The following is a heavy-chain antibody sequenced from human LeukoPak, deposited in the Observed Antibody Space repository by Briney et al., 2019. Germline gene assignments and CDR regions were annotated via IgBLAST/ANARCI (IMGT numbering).Heavy chain of an antibody. V-gene: IGHV3-30-3*01. CDR2: ISYDGSNK. CDR3: ARTRIPTVGDKYYFDY. D-gene: IGHD6-13*01. J-gene: IGHJ4*02. Sequence: PGGSLRLSCAASGFVFSNYVMHWVRQAPGKGLEWVAVISYDGSNKYYADSVKGRFTISRDNAKNSLYLQMNSLRADDTAVYYCARTRIPTVGDKYYFDYWGQGTLVTVSS. CDR1: GFVFSNYV.